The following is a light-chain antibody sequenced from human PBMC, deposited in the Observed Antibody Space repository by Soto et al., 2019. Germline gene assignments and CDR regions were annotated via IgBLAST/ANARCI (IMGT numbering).Light chain of an antibody. J-gene: IGKJ2*01. CDR3: QQWSSSPRT. Sequence: EIVLTQSPGTLSLSPGERATLSCRASQSLTNSRLAWYQQKPGQAPTVLIYGGSTRATGIPDKFSGSGYGTDFTLTISRLEPEDSTVYYCQQWSSSPRTFGQGTKLEIK. CDR2: GGS. V-gene: IGKV3-20*01. CDR1: QSLTNSR.